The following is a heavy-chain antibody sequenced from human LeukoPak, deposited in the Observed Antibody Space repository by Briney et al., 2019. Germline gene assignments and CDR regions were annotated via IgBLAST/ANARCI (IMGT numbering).Heavy chain of an antibody. CDR2: IYYTGST. Sequence: PSETLSLTCTVSGGSISSYYWSWIRQPPGKGLEWIGYIYYTGSTNYSPSLKSRVTISVDTSKNQFSLKLSCVTAEDTAVYYCARHGRSGYSIDWPALDYWGQGSLVTVSS. J-gene: IGHJ4*02. D-gene: IGHD5-18*01. CDR3: ARHGRSGYSIDWPALDY. V-gene: IGHV4-59*08. CDR1: GGSISSYY.